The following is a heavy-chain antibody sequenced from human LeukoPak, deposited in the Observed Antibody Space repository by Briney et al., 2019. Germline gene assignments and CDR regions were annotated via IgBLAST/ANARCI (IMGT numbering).Heavy chain of an antibody. Sequence: PSETLSLTCTVSGGSISSYYWSWIRQPAGKGLEWIGRIYTSGSTNYNPSLTSRVTMSVDTSKNQFSLKLSSVTAADTAVYYCARESIAVAGTLGYYYYYGMDVWGQGTTVTVSS. CDR3: ARESIAVAGTLGYYYYYGMDV. V-gene: IGHV4-4*07. J-gene: IGHJ6*02. CDR2: IYTSGST. CDR1: GGSISSYY. D-gene: IGHD6-19*01.